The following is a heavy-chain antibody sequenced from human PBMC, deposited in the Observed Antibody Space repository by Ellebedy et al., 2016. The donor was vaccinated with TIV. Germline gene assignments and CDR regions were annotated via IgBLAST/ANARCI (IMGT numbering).Heavy chain of an antibody. Sequence: SETLSLTXTVSGDSISSSFYYWGWIRQPPGKGLEWIGGIIYNGNSYYNPSLKSRVTISVDTSKGHVSLRLNSVTAADTAVYYCARHRPYSSGWYRGVYMDVWGNGTTVSVSS. J-gene: IGHJ6*03. D-gene: IGHD6-19*01. CDR2: IIYNGNS. V-gene: IGHV4-39*01. CDR1: GDSISSSFYY. CDR3: ARHRPYSSGWYRGVYMDV.